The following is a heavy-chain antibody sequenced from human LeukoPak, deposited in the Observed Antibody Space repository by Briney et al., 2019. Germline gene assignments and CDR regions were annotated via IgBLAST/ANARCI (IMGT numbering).Heavy chain of an antibody. Sequence: GGPLRLSCAASGFSFSTYWMSWFRQAPGKGLEWVANIKQDGSDIYYVDSVKGRFIISRDNAKNSLYLQMSSLRAEDTAVYYCTRGGRLHPQSPYWGQGTLVTVSS. CDR1: GFSFSTYW. V-gene: IGHV3-7*01. CDR3: TRGGRLHPQSPY. CDR2: IKQDGSDI. D-gene: IGHD3-16*01. J-gene: IGHJ4*02.